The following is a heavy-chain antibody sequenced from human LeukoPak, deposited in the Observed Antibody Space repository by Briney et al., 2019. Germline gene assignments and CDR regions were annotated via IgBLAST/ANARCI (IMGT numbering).Heavy chain of an antibody. CDR2: ISSSSSYI. J-gene: IGHJ4*02. D-gene: IGHD3-22*01. CDR1: GFTFSSYS. CDR3: ARVSSSGYGY. V-gene: IGHV3-21*01. Sequence: PGGSLRLSCAASGFTFSSYSMNRVRQAPGKGLEWVSSISSSSSYIYYADSVKGRFTISRDNAKNSLYLQMNSLRAEDTAVYYCARVSSSGYGYWGQGTLVTVSS.